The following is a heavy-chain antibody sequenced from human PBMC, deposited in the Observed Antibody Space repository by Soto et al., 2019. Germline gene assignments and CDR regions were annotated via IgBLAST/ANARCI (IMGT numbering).Heavy chain of an antibody. CDR3: ATDRGSGSYLYYYFKCMVV. CDR1: AFTFSSYA. CDR2: ISYDGSDK. J-gene: IGHJ6*01. V-gene: IGHV3-30-3*01. D-gene: IGHD3-10*01. Sequence: GGSLRLSCAASAFTFSSYAMHWVRPAPGKXLEWVAVISYDGSDKYYADSVKGRFTISRDNSKNTLYLQMNSQRAEDTAVYYCATDRGSGSYLYYYFKCMVVWEPESTETVYS.